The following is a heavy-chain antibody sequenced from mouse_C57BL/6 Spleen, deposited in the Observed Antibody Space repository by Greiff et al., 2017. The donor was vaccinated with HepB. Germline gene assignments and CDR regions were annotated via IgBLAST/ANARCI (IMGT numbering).Heavy chain of an antibody. V-gene: IGHV1-15*01. CDR3: TREWLRVAY. D-gene: IGHD1-3*01. CDR1: GYTFTDYE. J-gene: IGHJ3*01. Sequence: QVQLKESGAELVRPGASVTLSCKASGYTFTDYEMHWVKQTPVHGLEWIGAIDPETGGTAYNQKFKGKAILTADKSSSTAYMELRSLTSEDSAVYYCTREWLRVAYWGQGTLVTVSA. CDR2: IDPETGGT.